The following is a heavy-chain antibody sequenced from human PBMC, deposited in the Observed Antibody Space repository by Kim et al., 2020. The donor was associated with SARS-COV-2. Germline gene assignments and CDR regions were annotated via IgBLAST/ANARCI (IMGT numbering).Heavy chain of an antibody. J-gene: IGHJ4*02. CDR3: ARDPDWNTLR. Sequence: SYIYYADSGKGRFTISRDNAKNSLYLQMNSLRAEDTAVYYCARDPDWNTLRWGQGTLVTVSS. V-gene: IGHV3-21*01. D-gene: IGHD1-1*01. CDR2: SYI.